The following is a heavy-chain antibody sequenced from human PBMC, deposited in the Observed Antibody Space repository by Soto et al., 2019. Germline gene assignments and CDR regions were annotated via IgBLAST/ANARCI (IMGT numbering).Heavy chain of an antibody. CDR1: GFTLSSYW. D-gene: IGHD5-12*01. CDR3: ARSQDRYNFVGDC. CDR2: INIDGSST. Sequence: EVQLVESGGGLVQPGGSLRLSCAASGFTLSSYWMHWVRQAPWKGLVWISRINIDGSSTSYADSVKGRFTISRDNAKNTLYLQVNSLSAEDTAVYYCARSQDRYNFVGDCWGQGTLVTVSS. V-gene: IGHV3-74*01. J-gene: IGHJ4*02.